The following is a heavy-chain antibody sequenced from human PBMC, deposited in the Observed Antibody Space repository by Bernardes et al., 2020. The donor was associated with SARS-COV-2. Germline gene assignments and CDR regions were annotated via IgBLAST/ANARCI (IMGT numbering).Heavy chain of an antibody. CDR3: ARFAFAARPY. V-gene: IGHV4-34*01. D-gene: IGHD2-21*01. CDR2: IDYTGNT. J-gene: IGHJ4*02. CDR1: GGSFSGFY. Sequence: SETLSLTCAVNGGSFSGFYWSWIRQPPGKGLEWIGEIDYTGNTNYNSSLKSRVTISVDTSKNQFSLKMTSMTAADTAVYYCARFAFAARPYWGQGILVTVS.